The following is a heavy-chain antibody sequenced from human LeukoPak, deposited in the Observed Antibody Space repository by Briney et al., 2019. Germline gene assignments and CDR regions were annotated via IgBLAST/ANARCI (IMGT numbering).Heavy chain of an antibody. CDR3: ARVVGGYGAIYYFDY. D-gene: IGHD5-12*01. CDR1: GFTFSSYS. J-gene: IGHJ4*02. CDR2: ISSSNNYI. Sequence: GSLRLSCAASGFTFSSYSMNWVRPAPGKGLKWVSSISSSNNYIYYADSLKGRFTISRDNAKNSLYLQMNSLRAEDTAVYYCARVVGGYGAIYYFDYWGQGTLVTVSS. V-gene: IGHV3-21*01.